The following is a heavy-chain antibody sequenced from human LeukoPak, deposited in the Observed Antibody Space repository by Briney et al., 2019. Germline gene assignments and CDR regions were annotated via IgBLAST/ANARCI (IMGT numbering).Heavy chain of an antibody. V-gene: IGHV3-74*01. Sequence: GGSLRLSCAASGWMHWVRQAPGKGLMWVSGINNDGTGTYYADSVKGRFTISRDNAKNTVYLQMNSLSAEDTAVYYCASVFDSWGQGFLVTVSS. CDR2: INNDGTGT. CDR3: ASVFDS. J-gene: IGHJ4*02. CDR1: GW.